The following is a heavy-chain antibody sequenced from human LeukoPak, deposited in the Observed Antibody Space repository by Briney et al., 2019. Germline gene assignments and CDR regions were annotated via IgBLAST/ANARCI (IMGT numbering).Heavy chain of an antibody. Sequence: ASVKVSCKASGYTFTSYGISWVRQAPGQGLEWMGWISAYNGNTNYAQKFQGRVTMTEDTSTDTAYMELSSLRSEDTAVYYCATDHGRYCSGGSCYSGAFDIWGQGTMVTVSS. CDR1: GYTFTSYG. J-gene: IGHJ3*02. V-gene: IGHV1-18*01. D-gene: IGHD2-15*01. CDR3: ATDHGRYCSGGSCYSGAFDI. CDR2: ISAYNGNT.